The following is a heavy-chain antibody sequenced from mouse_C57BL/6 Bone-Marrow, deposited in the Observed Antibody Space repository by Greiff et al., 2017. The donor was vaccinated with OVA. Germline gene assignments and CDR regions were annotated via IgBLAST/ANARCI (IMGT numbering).Heavy chain of an antibody. Sequence: VQLQQPGAELVMPGASVKLSCKASGYTFTSSWMHWVKQRTGQGLEWIGEIDPSDSYTNYNQKFKGKSTLTVDKSSSTAYMQLSSLTSEASSVYCCAGVYYGSSFPSGYWGQGTTLIISS. CDR1: GYTFTSSW. CDR3: AGVYYGSSFPSGY. D-gene: IGHD1-1*01. V-gene: IGHV1-69*01. J-gene: IGHJ2*01. CDR2: IDPSDSYT.